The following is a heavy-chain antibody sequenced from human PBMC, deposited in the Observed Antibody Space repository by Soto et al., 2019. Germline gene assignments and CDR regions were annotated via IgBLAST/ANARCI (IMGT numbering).Heavy chain of an antibody. D-gene: IGHD2-21*02. CDR3: ARTSSDCGDWYFDY. Sequence: QITLKESGPTLVKPTQTLTLTCTFSGFSLNTDEVGVGWIRQPPGKALVWLALIYWDDDKRYNPSLKNRLTITKDASRNQVVLTMTNMDPVDTATYYCARTSSDCGDWYFDYWGRGALVTVSS. J-gene: IGHJ4*02. CDR1: GFSLNTDEVG. V-gene: IGHV2-5*02. CDR2: IYWDDDK.